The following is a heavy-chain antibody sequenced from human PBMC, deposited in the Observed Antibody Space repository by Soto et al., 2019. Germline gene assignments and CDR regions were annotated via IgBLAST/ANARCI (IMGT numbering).Heavy chain of an antibody. J-gene: IGHJ3*02. CDR1: GFTFTTYT. D-gene: IGHD3-10*01. V-gene: IGHV3-21*01. CDR3: PRSTPGNPFDI. Sequence: VQLVESGGGLVEPGGSLRLSCAASGFTFTTYTMNWVRQAPGKGLEWVSSISAGGRSIYYADSLKGRSTVSRDNAKNSLYLQMNSLRADYTAVYYCPRSTPGNPFDIWGQGTMVTVSS. CDR2: ISAGGRSI.